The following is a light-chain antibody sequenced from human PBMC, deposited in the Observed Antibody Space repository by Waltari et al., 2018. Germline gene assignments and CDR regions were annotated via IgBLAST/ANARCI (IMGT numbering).Light chain of an antibody. CDR1: NLGEKY. CDR2: QDN. CDR3: QAWDNSAGV. V-gene: IGLV3-1*01. Sequence: SYELTQPPSVSVSPGQTASITCSGHNLGEKYVCWFQKRPGQAPVLVMYQDNKRPSGSPERFSGSNSGNTATLTISGAQAMDEADYYCQAWDNSAGVFGGGTKLTVL. J-gene: IGLJ3*02.